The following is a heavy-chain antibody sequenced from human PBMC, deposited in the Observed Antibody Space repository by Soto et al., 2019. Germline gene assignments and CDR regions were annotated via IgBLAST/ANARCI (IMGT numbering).Heavy chain of an antibody. CDR2: ISAYNGNT. D-gene: IGHD6-13*01. CDR3: ARTPLRIAAAGTKWFDP. V-gene: IGHV1-18*01. Sequence: VASVKVSCTDSGYTLTSYGSSWVRQAPGQGLEWMGWISAYNGNTNYAQKPQGRVTMTTDTSTSTAYMELRSLRSDDTAVYYCARTPLRIAAAGTKWFDPWGQGTLVTVSS. J-gene: IGHJ5*02. CDR1: GYTLTSYG.